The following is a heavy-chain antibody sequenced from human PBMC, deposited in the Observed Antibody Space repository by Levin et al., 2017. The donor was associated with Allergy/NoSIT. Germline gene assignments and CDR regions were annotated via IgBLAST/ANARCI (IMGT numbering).Heavy chain of an antibody. J-gene: IGHJ4*02. Sequence: LSLTCAASGFSFRNSAMSWVRQAPGKGLEWVSAITDSGLTYYADSVKGRFTVSRDNSKTTLYLQMNSLRADDTAVYYCAKEMTRVIPVFDYWGQGTLVTVSS. CDR1: GFSFRNSA. V-gene: IGHV3-23*01. CDR2: ITDSGLT. D-gene: IGHD2-2*01. CDR3: AKEMTRVIPVFDY.